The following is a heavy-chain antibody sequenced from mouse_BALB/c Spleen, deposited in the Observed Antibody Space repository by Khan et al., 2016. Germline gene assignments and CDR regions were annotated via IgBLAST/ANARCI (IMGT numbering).Heavy chain of an antibody. CDR2: ISSSGIT. V-gene: IGHV3-2*02. D-gene: IGHD1-1*02. Sequence: LQQSGPGLVKPSQSLSLTCTVTGYSITSAFAWNWIRQFPGNKLEWMGYISSSGITGYNPSLKSRISITRDTSKNQFFLQLISVTTEDSATYYCSRSGNYFDYWGQGTTLAVSS. CDR3: SRSGNYFDY. CDR1: GYSITSAFA. J-gene: IGHJ2*01.